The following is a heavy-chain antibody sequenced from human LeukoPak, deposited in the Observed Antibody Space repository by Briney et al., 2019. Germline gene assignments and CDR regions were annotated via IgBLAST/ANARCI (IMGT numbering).Heavy chain of an antibody. CDR2: IYTSGST. D-gene: IGHD1-1*01. CDR3: ARGTPSLHTTHFDY. V-gene: IGHV4-61*02. CDR1: GGSISSGSYY. J-gene: IGHJ4*02. Sequence: SETLSLTCTVSGGSISSGSYYWSWIRQPAGKGLEWIGRIYTSGSTNYNPSLKSRVTISVDTSKNQFSLKLSSVTAADTAVYYCARGTPSLHTTHFDYWGQGTLVTVSS.